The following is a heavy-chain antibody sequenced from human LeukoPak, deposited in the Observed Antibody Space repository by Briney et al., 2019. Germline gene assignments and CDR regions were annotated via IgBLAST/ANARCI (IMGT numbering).Heavy chain of an antibody. J-gene: IGHJ3*02. Sequence: GGSLRLSCAACGLTFSSYSMNWVRQALGKGLEWVSSISSSSSYIYYADSVKGRFTISRDNAKNSLYLQMNSLRAEDTAVYYCARDPRSITMIGVGAFDIWGQGTMVTVSS. D-gene: IGHD3-22*01. V-gene: IGHV3-21*01. CDR1: GLTFSSYS. CDR3: ARDPRSITMIGVGAFDI. CDR2: ISSSSSYI.